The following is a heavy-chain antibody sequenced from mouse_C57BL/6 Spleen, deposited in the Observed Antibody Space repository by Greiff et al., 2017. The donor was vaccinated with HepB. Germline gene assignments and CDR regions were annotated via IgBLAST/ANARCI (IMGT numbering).Heavy chain of an antibody. Sequence: EVQLVESGGGLVKPGGSLKLSCAASGFTFSDYGMHWVRQAPEKGLEWVAYISSDSSTIYYADTVKGRFTISRDNAKNTLFLQMTSLRSEDTAMYYCARGYYGPYYAMDYWGQGTSVTVSS. CDR1: GFTFSDYG. V-gene: IGHV5-17*01. D-gene: IGHD2-1*01. CDR3: ARGYYGPYYAMDY. CDR2: ISSDSSTI. J-gene: IGHJ4*01.